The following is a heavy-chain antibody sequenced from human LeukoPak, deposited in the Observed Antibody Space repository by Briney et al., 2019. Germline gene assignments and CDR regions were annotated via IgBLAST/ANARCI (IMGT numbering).Heavy chain of an antibody. J-gene: IGHJ4*02. Sequence: GGSLRLSCAASGFNFSSYAMGWVRQAPGKGLEWVSTISGSGGYTYYADSVKGRFTISRDNSKNTLYLQMNSLRAEDTAVYYCAKELSGYEYYFDYWGQGTLVTVSS. D-gene: IGHD5-12*01. CDR1: GFNFSSYA. V-gene: IGHV3-23*01. CDR2: ISGSGGYT. CDR3: AKELSGYEYYFDY.